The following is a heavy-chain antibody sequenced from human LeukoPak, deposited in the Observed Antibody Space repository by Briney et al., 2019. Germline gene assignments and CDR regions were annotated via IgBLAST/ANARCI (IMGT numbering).Heavy chain of an antibody. Sequence: ASVKVSCKASGYTFSSYGLSWVRQAPGQGLEWMGWISGFRGNTNYAQKFRGRVTMTTDTSTTTAYMELRSLNSDDTAVYYCARDFFSYDGTENNYEDTFDIWGQGTMVTVSP. CDR2: ISGFRGNT. CDR1: GYTFSSYG. J-gene: IGHJ3*02. CDR3: ARDFFSYDGTENNYEDTFDI. V-gene: IGHV1-18*01. D-gene: IGHD3-22*01.